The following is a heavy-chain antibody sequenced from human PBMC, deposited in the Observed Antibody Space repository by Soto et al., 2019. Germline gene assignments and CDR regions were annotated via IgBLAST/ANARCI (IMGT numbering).Heavy chain of an antibody. CDR2: ISYDGSNK. V-gene: IGHV3-30-3*01. D-gene: IGHD4-17*01. Sequence: QVQLVESGGGVVQPGRSLRLSCAASGFTFSSYAMHWVRQAPGKGLEWVAVISYDGSNKSYADSVKGRFTISRDNSKNTLYLQMNSLRAEYTAVYNCQRGGLRSAVGRDVWGQGTTVTVSS. J-gene: IGHJ6*02. CDR3: QRGGLRSAVGRDV. CDR1: GFTFSSYA.